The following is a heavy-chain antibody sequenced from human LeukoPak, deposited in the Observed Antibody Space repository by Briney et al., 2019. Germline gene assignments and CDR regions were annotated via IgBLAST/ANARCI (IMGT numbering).Heavy chain of an antibody. CDR1: GGSISSYY. D-gene: IGHD7-27*01. Sequence: SETLSLTCTVSGGSISSYYWSWSRQPPGKGLEWIGYIYHSGSTNYNPSLKSRVTISVDTSKNQFSLNLSSVTAADTAVYYCARGTGDRAFDIWGQGTMVTVSS. CDR3: ARGTGDRAFDI. CDR2: IYHSGST. V-gene: IGHV4-59*01. J-gene: IGHJ3*02.